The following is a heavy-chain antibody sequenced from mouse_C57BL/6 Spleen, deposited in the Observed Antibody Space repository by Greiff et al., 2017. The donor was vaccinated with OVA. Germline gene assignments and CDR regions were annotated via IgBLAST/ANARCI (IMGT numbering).Heavy chain of an antibody. CDR1: GYSITSGYD. D-gene: IGHD2-4*01. Sequence: EVKLVESGPGMVKPSQSLSLTCTVTGYSITSGYDWHWIRHFPGNKLEWMGYISYSGSTNYNPSLKSRISITPDTSKNHFFLKLNSVTTEDTATYYGARSGSYDDYDVGNFDYWGQGTMLTVSA. V-gene: IGHV3-1*01. J-gene: IGHJ2*01. CDR3: ARSGSYDDYDVGNFDY. CDR2: ISYSGST.